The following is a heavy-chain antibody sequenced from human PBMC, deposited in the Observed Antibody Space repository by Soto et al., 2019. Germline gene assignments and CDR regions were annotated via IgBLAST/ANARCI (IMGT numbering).Heavy chain of an antibody. V-gene: IGHV3-7*01. D-gene: IGHD3-10*01. Sequence: GESLKISCAASGFTFSSYWMSWVRQAPGKGLEWVANIKQDGSEKYYVDSVKGRFTISRDNAKNSLYLQMNSLRAEDTAVYYCAREGITMVRGVIDYWGQGTLVTVSS. J-gene: IGHJ4*02. CDR1: GFTFSSYW. CDR2: IKQDGSEK. CDR3: AREGITMVRGVIDY.